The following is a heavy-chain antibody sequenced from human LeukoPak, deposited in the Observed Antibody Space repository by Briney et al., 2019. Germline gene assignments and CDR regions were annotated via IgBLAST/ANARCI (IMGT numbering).Heavy chain of an antibody. J-gene: IGHJ4*02. CDR3: AKDRDNYGNDC. CDR1: GLTYSNFG. CDR2: ERSGGSK. Sequence: GRTLRLSCAASGLTYSNFGMHWIRQAPARGLECVAVERSGGSKHLGDSVKGRFTISRDNSKNTLWLEMNNLRTDDTAVYYCAKDRDNYGNDCWGQGVLVTVST. D-gene: IGHD4-17*01. V-gene: IGHV3-30*02.